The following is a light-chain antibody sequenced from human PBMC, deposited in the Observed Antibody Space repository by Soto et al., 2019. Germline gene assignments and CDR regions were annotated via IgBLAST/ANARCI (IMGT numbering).Light chain of an antibody. CDR1: DSDVGVYDF. CDR3: SSYTHGSTRV. Sequence: QSVLTQPASVSGSPGQSITISCTGSDSDVGVYDFVSWYQQHPGKAPKLMIYDVSNRPSGVSGRFSGSKSGNTAALTISGLQAEDEAADYCSSYTHGSTRVFGGGTEVTVL. J-gene: IGLJ3*02. V-gene: IGLV2-14*03. CDR2: DVS.